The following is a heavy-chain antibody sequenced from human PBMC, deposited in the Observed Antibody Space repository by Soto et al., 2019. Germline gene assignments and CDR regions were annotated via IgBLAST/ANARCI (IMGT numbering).Heavy chain of an antibody. J-gene: IGHJ4*02. CDR1: GGSISSTNW. V-gene: IGHV4-4*02. CDR3: ATTYCSSTSCYAEY. D-gene: IGHD2-2*01. Sequence: QVQLQESGPGLVKPSGTLSLTCAVSGGSISSTNWWSWVRQPPGKGLEWIGDIYHSGSTNYNPSLKSRVTISVYKSKNQFSLKLSSVTAADTAVYYCATTYCSSTSCYAEYWGQGTLVTVSS. CDR2: IYHSGST.